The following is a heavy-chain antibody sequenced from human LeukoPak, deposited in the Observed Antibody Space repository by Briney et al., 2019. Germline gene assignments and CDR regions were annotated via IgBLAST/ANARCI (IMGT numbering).Heavy chain of an antibody. CDR3: ARETGGNPEGYYFDY. J-gene: IGHJ4*02. D-gene: IGHD4-23*01. CDR1: GYTFTGYY. V-gene: IGHV1-2*02. Sequence: GASMKVSCKASGYTFTGYYMHWVRQAPGQGLEWMGWINPNSGGTNYAQKFQGRVTMTRDTSISTAYMELSRLRSDDTAVYYCARETGGNPEGYYFDYWGQGTLVTVSS. CDR2: INPNSGGT.